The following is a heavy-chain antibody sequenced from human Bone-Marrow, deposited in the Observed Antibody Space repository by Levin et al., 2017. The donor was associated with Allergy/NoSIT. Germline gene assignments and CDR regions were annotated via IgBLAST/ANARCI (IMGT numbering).Heavy chain of an antibody. V-gene: IGHV3-53*01. CDR1: GFSISSNY. J-gene: IGHJ6*02. D-gene: IGHD2-2*01. CDR3: AGKYQVQTGNYGLDV. Sequence: AGESLKISCAASGFSISSNYMSWVRQAPGQGLEWVAVIYSSGYTHYADAVKGRFTISRDHSKNTVSLQMNSLRADETAVYYCAGKYQVQTGNYGLDVWGQGTTVTVSS. CDR2: IYSSGYT.